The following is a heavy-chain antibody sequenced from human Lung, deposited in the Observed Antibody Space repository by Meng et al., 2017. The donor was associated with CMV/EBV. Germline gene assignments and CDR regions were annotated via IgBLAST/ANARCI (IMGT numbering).Heavy chain of an antibody. V-gene: IGHV1-18*01. CDR2: ISVYTDNT. J-gene: IGHJ4*02. CDR3: ARDSSSLYSSSPGIDF. D-gene: IGHD6-6*01. CDR1: GYTFTSYG. Sequence: ASVKVSCKTSGYTFTSYGISWVRQAPGQGLEWMGWISVYTDNTSSAQKYQGRLTMTTDTSTSTAYMEVRSLRSDDTAVYYCARDSSSLYSSSPGIDFWGQGTLVTVSS.